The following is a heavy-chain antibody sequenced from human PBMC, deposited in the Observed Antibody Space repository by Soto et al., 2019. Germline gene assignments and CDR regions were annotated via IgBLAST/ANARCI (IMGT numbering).Heavy chain of an antibody. V-gene: IGHV4-59*01. CDR2: IHHSGSI. J-gene: IGHJ5*01. CDR1: GGSTSDSY. CDR3: ARGYDWFDP. Sequence: QVPLQESGPGLVKPSETLSLTCSVSGGSTSDSYWSWIRQPPGKGLEWIAYIHHSGSIHYNPSLKSRVTISIDTSKNHFSLNLASVTGADTAVYYCARGYDWFDPWGQGTLVTVSS. D-gene: IGHD1-1*01.